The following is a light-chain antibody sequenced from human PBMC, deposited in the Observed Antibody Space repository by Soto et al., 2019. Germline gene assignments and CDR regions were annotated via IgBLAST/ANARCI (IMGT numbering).Light chain of an antibody. CDR3: QQYSTYPRL. Sequence: DIRLTQSPSSLSASVGDRVTITCRASQGVGTFLAWYQHKPGKAPKSLIKTASTLQSGVPSRFSGSGSGTDFTLTISSLQPEDFATYYCQQYSTYPRLFGQGTRVDLK. CDR2: TAS. J-gene: IGKJ5*01. V-gene: IGKV1D-16*01. CDR1: QGVGTF.